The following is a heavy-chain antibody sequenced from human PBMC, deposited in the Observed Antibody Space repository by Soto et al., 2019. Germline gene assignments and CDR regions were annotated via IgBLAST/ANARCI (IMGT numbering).Heavy chain of an antibody. CDR2: IYYSGST. J-gene: IGHJ3*02. CDR1: ICYMSKCGAY. CDR3: PRGLRDSKRGDFDI. D-gene: IGHD6-13*01. V-gene: IGHV4-31*03. Sequence: SLTCTVSICYMSKCGAYWTWIRQRAGNGLEWIGYIYYSGSTYYNPYLKSRVTISVDTSKNQFSLKLSSVTAADTAVYYCPRGLRDSKRGDFDIWGQGIMVP.